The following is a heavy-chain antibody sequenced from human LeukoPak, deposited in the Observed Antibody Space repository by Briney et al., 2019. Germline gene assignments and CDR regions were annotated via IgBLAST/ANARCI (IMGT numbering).Heavy chain of an antibody. CDR3: ARELRYCSGGSCQSGDY. Sequence: SETLSLTCTVSGGSISSTSYYWGWIRQPPGKGLEWIGTVYYNGATYYNPSLKSRVTISVDTSKNQFSLKLTSVTAADTAVYYCARELRYCSGGSCQSGDYWGQGTLVTVFS. V-gene: IGHV4-39*07. J-gene: IGHJ4*02. D-gene: IGHD2-15*01. CDR2: VYYNGAT. CDR1: GGSISSTSYY.